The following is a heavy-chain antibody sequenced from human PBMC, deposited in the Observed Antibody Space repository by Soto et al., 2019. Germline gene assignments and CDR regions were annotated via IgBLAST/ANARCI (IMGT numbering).Heavy chain of an antibody. CDR3: ARDNLAVQGAFDH. CDR1: GFVFSDFQ. CDR2: ITGTSAFL. V-gene: IGHV3-21*01. Sequence: GSLRLSCAASGFVFSDFQLNWVRQAPGRGLEWLASITGTSAFLFYADSIKGRFTISRDNPKNFLFLQMDSLGPEDTAVYYCARDNLAVQGAFDHWGQGALVTVSS. J-gene: IGHJ4*02. D-gene: IGHD3-10*02.